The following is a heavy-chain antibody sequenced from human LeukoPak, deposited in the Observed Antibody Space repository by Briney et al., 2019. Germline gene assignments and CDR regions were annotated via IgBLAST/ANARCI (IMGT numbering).Heavy chain of an antibody. D-gene: IGHD2-15*01. CDR2: TIPIFGTA. Sequence: ASVKVSCKASGGTFSSYAISWVRQAPGQGLEWMGGTIPIFGTANYAQKFQGRVTITTDESTSTAYMELSSLRSEDTAVYYCARLIDDCSGGSCYRPNYYYYMDVWGKGTTVTVSS. CDR1: GGTFSSYA. J-gene: IGHJ6*03. V-gene: IGHV1-69*05. CDR3: ARLIDDCSGGSCYRPNYYYYMDV.